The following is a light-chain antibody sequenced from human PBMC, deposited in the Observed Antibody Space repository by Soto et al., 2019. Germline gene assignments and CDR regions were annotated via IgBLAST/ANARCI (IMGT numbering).Light chain of an antibody. CDR1: QSVSSF. V-gene: IGKV3-11*01. Sequence: EIVLTQSPATLSLSPGERATLSCRASQSVSSFLAWYQQKPGQPPRLLIYDASNRATGIPGRFSVSGSGTDFTLTISSLEPEDFAAYYCQQRGNWPPTFGPGTKVDI. CDR3: QQRGNWPPT. J-gene: IGKJ3*01. CDR2: DAS.